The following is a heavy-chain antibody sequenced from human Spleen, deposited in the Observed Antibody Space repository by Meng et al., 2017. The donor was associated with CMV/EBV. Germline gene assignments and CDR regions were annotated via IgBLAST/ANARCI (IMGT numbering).Heavy chain of an antibody. CDR2: IKSKADGGTT. V-gene: IGHV3-15*01. Sequence: GGSLRLSCAASGFTFSNAWMSWVRQAPGKGLEWVGRIKSKADGGTTDYAAPVKGRFTIYRDDSKNTVYLQMNSLKTEDTAVYYCTTEAHIVVVPAATNYFDYWGQGTLVTVSS. CDR3: TTEAHIVVVPAATNYFDY. CDR1: GFTFSNAW. D-gene: IGHD2-2*01. J-gene: IGHJ4*02.